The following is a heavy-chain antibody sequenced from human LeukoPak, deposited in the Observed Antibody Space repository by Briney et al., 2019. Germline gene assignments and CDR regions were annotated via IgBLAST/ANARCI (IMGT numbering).Heavy chain of an antibody. CDR3: ATGPLTSSTYGMDV. J-gene: IGHJ6*02. V-gene: IGHV4-59*08. CDR2: NYYSGST. CDR1: GGSISSYY. D-gene: IGHD1-14*01. Sequence: SETLSLTCTVSGGSISSYYWSWIRQPPGKGLEWIGYNYYSGSTNYNPSLKSRVTISVDTSKNQFSLKLSSVTAADTAVYYCATGPLTSSTYGMDVWGQGTTVTVSS.